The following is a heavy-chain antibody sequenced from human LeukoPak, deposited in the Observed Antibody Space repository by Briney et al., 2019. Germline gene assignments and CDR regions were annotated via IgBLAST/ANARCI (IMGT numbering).Heavy chain of an antibody. D-gene: IGHD1-26*01. CDR2: IYYSGST. J-gene: IGHJ4*02. CDR3: ARGLSGD. V-gene: IGHV4-61*01. Sequence: SETLSLTCAVSGYSISSGYYWSWIRQPPGKGLEWIGYIYYSGSTNYNPSLKSRVTISVDTSKNQFSLKLSSVTAADTAVYYCARGLSGDWGQGTLVTVSS. CDR1: GYSISSGYY.